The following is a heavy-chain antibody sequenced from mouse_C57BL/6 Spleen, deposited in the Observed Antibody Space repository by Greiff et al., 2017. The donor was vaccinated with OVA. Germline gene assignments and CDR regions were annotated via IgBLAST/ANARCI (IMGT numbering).Heavy chain of an antibody. V-gene: IGHV1-15*01. CDR3: TRRGYYAMDY. J-gene: IGHJ4*01. Sequence: VQGVESGAELVRPGASVTLSCKASGYTFTDYEMHWVKQTPVHGLEWIGAIDPETGGTAYNQKFKGKAILTADKSSSTAYMELRSLTSEDSAVYYCTRRGYYAMDYWGQGTSVTVSS. CDR1: GYTFTDYE. CDR2: IDPETGGT.